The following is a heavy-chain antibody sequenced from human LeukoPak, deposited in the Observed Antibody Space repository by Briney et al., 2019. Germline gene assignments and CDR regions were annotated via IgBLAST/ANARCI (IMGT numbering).Heavy chain of an antibody. CDR2: LGGSGATT. CDR1: GFTFSTNS. Sequence: GGSLRLSCAASGFTFSTNSMSWVRQAPGKGLEWVSILGGSGATTYYADSVKGRFTISRDNSKNMLYLQMNSLRAEDTAVYYCAKERLTTTAFDIWSRGTMVTVSS. CDR3: AKERLTTTAFDI. V-gene: IGHV3-23*01. D-gene: IGHD4-11*01. J-gene: IGHJ3*02.